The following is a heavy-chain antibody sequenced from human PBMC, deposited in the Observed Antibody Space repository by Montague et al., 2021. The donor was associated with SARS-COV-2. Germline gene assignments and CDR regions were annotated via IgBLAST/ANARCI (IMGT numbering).Heavy chain of an antibody. CDR2: NYYSGST. CDR3: ARHGKTRIAMLVVVIGYFDY. Sequence: SETLSLTCTVSGGSISSSTCYWCWHRQPPGKGLDWIGNNYYSGSTYYNPSLKSRVTISVDTSKNQFSLKLSSVTAADTAVYYCARHGKTRIAMLVVVIGYFDYWGQGTLVTVSS. J-gene: IGHJ4*02. CDR1: GGSISSSTCY. D-gene: IGHD3-22*01. V-gene: IGHV4-39*01.